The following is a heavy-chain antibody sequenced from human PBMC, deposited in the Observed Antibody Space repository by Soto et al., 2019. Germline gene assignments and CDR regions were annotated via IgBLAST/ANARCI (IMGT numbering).Heavy chain of an antibody. V-gene: IGHV4-59*01. Sequence: SETLSLTCTVSGVSISSSYWSWIRQSPGTGLEWIGYIYYTGTTNYDPSLKRRVTISLDTAKNQFSLNVNSLTTADTAVYFCARGGNRYSNTASGVGGFDFWGQGTLVTVSS. D-gene: IGHD5-12*01. CDR3: ARGGNRYSNTASGVGGFDF. J-gene: IGHJ4*02. CDR1: GVSISSSY. CDR2: IYYTGTT.